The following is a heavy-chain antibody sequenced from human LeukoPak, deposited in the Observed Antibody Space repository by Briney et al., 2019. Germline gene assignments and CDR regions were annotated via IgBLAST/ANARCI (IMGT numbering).Heavy chain of an antibody. D-gene: IGHD2-21*02. Sequence: SETLSLTCAVYGGSFSGYYWSWIRQPPGKRLEWIGEINHSGSTNYNPSLKSRVTISVDTSKNQFSLKLSSVTAADTAVYYCARATALCSGGDRYLFDYWGQGTLVTVSS. CDR2: INHSGST. CDR3: ARATALCSGGDRYLFDY. J-gene: IGHJ4*02. CDR1: GGSFSGYY. V-gene: IGHV4-34*01.